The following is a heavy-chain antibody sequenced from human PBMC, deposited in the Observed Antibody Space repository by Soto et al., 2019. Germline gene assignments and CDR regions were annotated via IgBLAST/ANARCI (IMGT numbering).Heavy chain of an antibody. D-gene: IGHD4-17*01. CDR3: ATRSVTAPR. CDR1: GFSVSSNY. V-gene: IGHV3-53*04. Sequence: VQLVESGGGLVQPGGSLRLSCAAAGFSVSSNYMSWVRQAPGKGLECVSLIYSGGSTYYADSVKGRFTISRHNLNNTLYLQMNSLRSDDTAVYYCATRSVTAPRWGQGTLVTVSS. CDR2: IYSGGST. J-gene: IGHJ4*02.